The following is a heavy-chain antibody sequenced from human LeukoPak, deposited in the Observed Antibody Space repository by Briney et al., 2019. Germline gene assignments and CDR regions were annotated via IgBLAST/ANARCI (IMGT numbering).Heavy chain of an antibody. CDR3: ARDRYGDENY. D-gene: IGHD4-17*01. CDR2: ISSSGDTI. J-gene: IGHJ4*02. Sequence: GGSLRLSCAASGFTFSRYEMIWVRQAPGKGLEWVSCISSSGDTIYYADSVKGRFTISRDNAKNSLFLQMNSLRAEDTAVYYCARDRYGDENYWGQGTLVTVSS. V-gene: IGHV3-48*03. CDR1: GFTFSRYE.